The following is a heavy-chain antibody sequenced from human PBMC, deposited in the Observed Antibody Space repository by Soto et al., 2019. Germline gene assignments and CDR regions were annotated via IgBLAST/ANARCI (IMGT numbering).Heavy chain of an antibody. D-gene: IGHD3-3*01. Sequence: SVKVSCKASGGTFSSYAISWVRQAPGQGLEWMGGIIPIFGTANYAQKFQGRVTITADESTSTAYMELSSLRSEDTAVYYCATLIFGVVIAAESGYYGMDVWGQGTTVTVSS. CDR1: GGTFSSYA. CDR2: IIPIFGTA. V-gene: IGHV1-69*13. J-gene: IGHJ6*02. CDR3: ATLIFGVVIAAESGYYGMDV.